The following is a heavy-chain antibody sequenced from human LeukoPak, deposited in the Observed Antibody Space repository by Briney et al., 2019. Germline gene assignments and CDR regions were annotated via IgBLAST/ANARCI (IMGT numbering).Heavy chain of an antibody. CDR1: TDSISKSLYH. CDR3: ARVKLGYYYDTNGYFDS. D-gene: IGHD3-22*01. Sequence: PSETLSLTCTVSTDSISKSLYHWAWVRQPPGKGLEWIAEIYYQGNTYYNPSLSGRVTISVDTSKNQFSLQLNAVTAADTALYFCARVKLGYYYDTNGYFDSWGQGIPVTVSS. J-gene: IGHJ4*02. V-gene: IGHV4-39*07. CDR2: IYYQGNT.